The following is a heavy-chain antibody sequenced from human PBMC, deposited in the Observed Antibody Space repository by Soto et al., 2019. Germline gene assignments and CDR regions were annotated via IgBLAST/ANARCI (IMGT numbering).Heavy chain of an antibody. D-gene: IGHD6-19*01. CDR3: ARTESSGWSTRYGMDV. Sequence: EVQLLESGGGLVQPGRSLRLSCAASGFTFANFAMTWVRQAPGKGLEWVSGISGSGGDTYYADSVKGRFTISRDNSKNTLYLQLNSLRADDTATFYCARTESSGWSTRYGMDVWGQGTTVTVSS. CDR2: ISGSGGDT. V-gene: IGHV3-23*01. CDR1: GFTFANFA. J-gene: IGHJ6*02.